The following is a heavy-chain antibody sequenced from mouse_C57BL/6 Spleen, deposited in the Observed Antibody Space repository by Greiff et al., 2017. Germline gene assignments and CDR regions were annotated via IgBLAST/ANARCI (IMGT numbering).Heavy chain of an antibody. V-gene: IGHV1-52*01. CDR1: GYTFTSYW. Sequence: QVQLKQPGAELVRPGSSVKLSCKASGYTFTSYWMHWVKQRPIQGLEWIGNIDPSDSETHYNQKFKDKATLTVDKSSSTAYMQLSSLTSEDSAVYYCARTHYYGFDYWGQGTTLTVSS. D-gene: IGHD1-2*01. J-gene: IGHJ2*01. CDR3: ARTHYYGFDY. CDR2: IDPSDSET.